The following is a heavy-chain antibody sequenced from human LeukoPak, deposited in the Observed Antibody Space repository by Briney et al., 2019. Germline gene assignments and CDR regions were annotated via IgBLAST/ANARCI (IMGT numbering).Heavy chain of an antibody. CDR1: GGSMTSSDFY. D-gene: IGHD2-15*01. V-gene: IGHV4-39*01. CDR2: IYYSGRA. Sequence: SETLSLTCTVSGGSMTSSDFYWGWIRQPPGKGLEWIGTIYYSGRAYYSPSLKSRVTISVDTSQHQFSLKLSSVTAADTAVYYCVRLVTGFCGGVSCYSDHYYFYMDVWVKGTTVTVSS. J-gene: IGHJ6*03. CDR3: VRLVTGFCGGVSCYSDHYYFYMDV.